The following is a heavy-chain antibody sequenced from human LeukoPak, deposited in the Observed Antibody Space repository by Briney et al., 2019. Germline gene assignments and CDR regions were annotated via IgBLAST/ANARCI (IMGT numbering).Heavy chain of an antibody. V-gene: IGHV1-69*04. CDR3: ARDVGRPELGGH. J-gene: IGHJ4*02. D-gene: IGHD3-16*01. Sequence: ASVKVSCKASGGTFSSYAISWVRQAPGQGLEWMGRIIPILGIANYAQKFQGRVTITAGKSTSTAYMELSSLRSEDTAVYYCARDVGRPELGGHWGQGTLVTVSS. CDR1: GGTFSSYA. CDR2: IIPILGIA.